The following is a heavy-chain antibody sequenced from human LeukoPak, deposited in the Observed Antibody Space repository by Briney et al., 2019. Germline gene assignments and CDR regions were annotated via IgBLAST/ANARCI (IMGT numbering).Heavy chain of an antibody. CDR3: AKASYDSSGYYTSYYFDY. J-gene: IGHJ4*02. D-gene: IGHD3-22*01. V-gene: IGHV3-43*01. Sequence: GGSLRLSCAASGFTFEDYTMHWVRQAPGKGLEWVSLISWDGGSTYYADSVKGRFTISRDNSKNSLYLQMNSLRTEDTALYYCAKASYDSSGYYTSYYFDYWGQGTLVTVSS. CDR1: GFTFEDYT. CDR2: ISWDGGST.